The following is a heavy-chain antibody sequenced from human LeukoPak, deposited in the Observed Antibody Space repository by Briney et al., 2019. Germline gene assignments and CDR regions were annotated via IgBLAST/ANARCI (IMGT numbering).Heavy chain of an antibody. CDR1: GFTFSSYG. V-gene: IGHV3-30*19. D-gene: IGHD3-10*01. Sequence: PGRSLRLSCAASGFTFSSYGMHWVRQAPGKGLEWVAVIWYDGSNKYYGDSVKGRFTISRDNSMNTIYLQMNSLRAEDTAVYYCGRAGSLLAQVDYWGQGTLVTVSS. CDR2: IWYDGSNK. J-gene: IGHJ4*02. CDR3: GRAGSLLAQVDY.